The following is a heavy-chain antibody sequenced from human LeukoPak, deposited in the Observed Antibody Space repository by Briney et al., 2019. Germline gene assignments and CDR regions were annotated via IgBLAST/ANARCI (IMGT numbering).Heavy chain of an antibody. Sequence: GGSLRLSCAASGFSFSNSAMSWVRQAPGKGLERVSGISGAGGTTNYADSVKGRFTVSRDNSKNTFYLQMNSLRADDTAVYYCAKDGGPTVFWYFESWGRGTLLTVSS. J-gene: IGHJ4*02. D-gene: IGHD1-1*01. V-gene: IGHV3-23*01. CDR1: GFSFSNSA. CDR3: AKDGGPTVFWYFES. CDR2: ISGAGGTT.